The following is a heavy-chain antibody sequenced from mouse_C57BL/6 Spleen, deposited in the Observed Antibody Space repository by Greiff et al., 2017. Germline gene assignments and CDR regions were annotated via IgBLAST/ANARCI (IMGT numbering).Heavy chain of an antibody. Sequence: QVHVKQSGAELARPGASVKLSCKASGYTFTSYGISWVKQRTGQGLEWIGEIYPRSGNTYYNEKFKGKATLTADKSSSTAYMELRSLTSEDSAVYFCARWPYGSSYGYFDVWGTGTTVTVSS. CDR1: GYTFTSYG. J-gene: IGHJ1*03. CDR2: IYPRSGNT. V-gene: IGHV1-81*01. D-gene: IGHD1-1*01. CDR3: ARWPYGSSYGYFDV.